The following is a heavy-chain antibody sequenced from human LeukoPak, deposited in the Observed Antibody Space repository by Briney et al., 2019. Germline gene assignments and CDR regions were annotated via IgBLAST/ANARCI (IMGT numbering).Heavy chain of an antibody. CDR2: IISIFGTA. V-gene: IGHV1-69*05. CDR3: ARERDCSGGSCPFDY. Sequence: ASVKVSCKASGGTFSSYAISWVRQAPGQGLEWMGRIISIFGTANYAQKFQGRVTITTDESTSTAYMELSSLRSEDTAVYYCARERDCSGGSCPFDYWGQGTLVTVSS. D-gene: IGHD2-15*01. CDR1: GGTFSSYA. J-gene: IGHJ4*02.